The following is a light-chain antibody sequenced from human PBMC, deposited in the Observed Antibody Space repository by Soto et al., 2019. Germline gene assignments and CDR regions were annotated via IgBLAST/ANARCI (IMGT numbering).Light chain of an antibody. V-gene: IGLV2-11*01. CDR3: CSYAGSYTYV. CDR2: DVS. Sequence: QSVLTQPRSVSGSPGQSGTISCTGTSSDVGGYNYVSWYQQHPGKAPKRMIYDVSKRPSGVPDRSSGSKSGNPASLTISGLQAEDEADYYCCSYAGSYTYVFGTGTKVTVL. J-gene: IGLJ1*01. CDR1: SSDVGGYNY.